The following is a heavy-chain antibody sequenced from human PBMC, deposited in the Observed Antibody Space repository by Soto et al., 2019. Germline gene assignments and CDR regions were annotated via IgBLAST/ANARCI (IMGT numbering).Heavy chain of an antibody. CDR2: IKSKADGGTT. J-gene: IGHJ4*02. V-gene: IGHV3-15*07. CDR3: NSLYYGQ. CDR1: EVTFANAW. D-gene: IGHD4-17*01. Sequence: EVQLVESGGDLVKPGGYLRLSCASSEVTFANAWIICFRQAPGKGLEWVGRIKSKADGGTTDYAAPVKGRFTISRDESQNTLYLQMNSLKTDDTVVYYCNSLYYGQWCQGTLVTVSS.